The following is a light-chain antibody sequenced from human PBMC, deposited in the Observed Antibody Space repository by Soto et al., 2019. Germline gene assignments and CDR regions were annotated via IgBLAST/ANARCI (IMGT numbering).Light chain of an antibody. CDR2: EDN. Sequence: NFMLTQPHSVSGSPGKTVTISCTRSSVSIASNYVQWYQQRPGSAPTTVIYEDNQRPSGVPDRFSGSIDSSSNSASLTISGLKTEDEADYYCQSYDSSNHDVFXTGTKVTVL. CDR3: QSYDSSNHDV. V-gene: IGLV6-57*04. CDR1: SVSIASNY. J-gene: IGLJ1*01.